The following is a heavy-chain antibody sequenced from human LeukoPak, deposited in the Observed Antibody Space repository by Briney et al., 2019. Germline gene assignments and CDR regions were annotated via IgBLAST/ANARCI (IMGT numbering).Heavy chain of an antibody. CDR2: IYTSGTT. CDR3: AREGELTSVDY. Sequence: PSETLSLTCTVSGGSISSSNYYWSWIRQPAGKGLEWIGRIYTSGTTNYNPSLKSRVTISVDTSKNQFSLKLSSVTAADTAVYYCAREGELTSVDYWGQGTLVTVSS. J-gene: IGHJ4*02. CDR1: GGSISSSNYY. D-gene: IGHD1-26*01. V-gene: IGHV4-61*02.